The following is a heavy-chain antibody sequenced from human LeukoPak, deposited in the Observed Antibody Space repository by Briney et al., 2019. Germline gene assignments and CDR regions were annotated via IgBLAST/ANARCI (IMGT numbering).Heavy chain of an antibody. J-gene: IGHJ6*03. CDR3: ARHRPSGSGNYGYYYYYMDV. CDR1: GYSISSGYY. D-gene: IGHD3-10*01. V-gene: IGHV4-38-2*02. CDR2: INHSGST. Sequence: SETLSLTCTVSGYSISSGYYWGWIRQPPGKGLEWIGEINHSGSTNYNPSLKSRVTISVDTSKNQFSLKLSSVTAADTAVYYCARHRPSGSGNYGYYYYYMDVWGKGTTVTISS.